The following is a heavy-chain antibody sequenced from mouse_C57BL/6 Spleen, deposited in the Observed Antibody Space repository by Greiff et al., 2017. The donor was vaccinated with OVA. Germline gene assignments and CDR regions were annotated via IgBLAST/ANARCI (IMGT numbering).Heavy chain of an antibody. CDR3: ARQLRPHYYAMDY. J-gene: IGHJ4*01. V-gene: IGHV1-53*01. Sequence: QVQLKQPGTELVKPGASVKLSCKASGYTFTSYWMHWVKQRPGQGLEWIGNINPSNGGTNYNEKFKSKATLTVDKSSSTAYMQLSSLTSEDSAVYYCARQLRPHYYAMDYWGQGTSVTVSS. CDR2: INPSNGGT. D-gene: IGHD3-2*02. CDR1: GYTFTSYW.